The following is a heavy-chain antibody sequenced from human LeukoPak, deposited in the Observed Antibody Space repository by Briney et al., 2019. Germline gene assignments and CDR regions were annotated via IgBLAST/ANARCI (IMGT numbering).Heavy chain of an antibody. CDR1: GFTFRRDA. V-gene: IGHV3-23*01. CDR2: IRDRGANT. Sequence: GGALRLSCVASGFTFRRDAMSWVRQAPGARLEWVSAIRDRGANTYYADSGKGRFTISRDNSKNMLYLQMNSLRFEDTAVYYCAKGPHELDVDFEFRGQGPLVTVSS. CDR3: AKGPHELDVDFEF. J-gene: IGHJ4*02. D-gene: IGHD3/OR15-3a*01.